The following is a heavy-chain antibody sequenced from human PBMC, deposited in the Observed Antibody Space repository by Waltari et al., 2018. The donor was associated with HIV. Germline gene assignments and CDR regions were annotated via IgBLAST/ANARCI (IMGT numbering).Heavy chain of an antibody. J-gene: IGHJ6*02. Sequence: QVQLVQSGAEVKKPGASVKVSRKASGYTLTSYAIHWVRQAPGQRLEWMGWINAGNDNTKYSQKFQGRVTITRDTSANTAYMELSSLRSEDTAVYYCARWFSSSWYYYGMDVWGQGTTVTVSS. V-gene: IGHV1-3*01. D-gene: IGHD6-13*01. CDR1: GYTLTSYA. CDR2: INAGNDNT. CDR3: ARWFSSSWYYYGMDV.